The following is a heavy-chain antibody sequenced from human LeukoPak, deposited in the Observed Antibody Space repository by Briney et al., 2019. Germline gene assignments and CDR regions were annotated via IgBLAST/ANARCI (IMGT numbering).Heavy chain of an antibody. CDR2: IYYSGST. Sequence: SETLSLTCTVSGGSISSYYWSWIRQPPGKGLEWIGYIYYSGSTSYNPSLKSRVTISVDTSKSQFSLKLSSVTAADTAVYYCARGGYSSGWYVYWGQGTLVTVSS. V-gene: IGHV4-59*12. CDR3: ARGGYSSGWYVY. J-gene: IGHJ4*02. D-gene: IGHD6-19*01. CDR1: GGSISSYY.